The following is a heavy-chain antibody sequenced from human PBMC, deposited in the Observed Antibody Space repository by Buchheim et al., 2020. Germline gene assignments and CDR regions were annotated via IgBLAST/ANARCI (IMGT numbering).Heavy chain of an antibody. V-gene: IGHV3-66*02. D-gene: IGHD1-26*01. Sequence: EVQLVESGGGLVQPGGFLRLSCAASGFTVSSNYMSWVRQAPGKGLEWVSVIYSGGSTYYADSVKGRFTISRDNSKNTLYLQMNSLRAEDTAVYDCASLVGATYYYYGMDVWGQGTT. CDR1: GFTVSSNY. J-gene: IGHJ6*02. CDR3: ASLVGATYYYYGMDV. CDR2: IYSGGST.